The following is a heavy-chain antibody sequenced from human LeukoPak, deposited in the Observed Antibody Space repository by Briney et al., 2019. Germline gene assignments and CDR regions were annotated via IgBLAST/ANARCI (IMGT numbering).Heavy chain of an antibody. D-gene: IGHD3-10*01. CDR3: ARGSGRYYVGYWYLDL. Sequence: GASVKVSCKASGYTFTTYYIHWVRQAPGQGLEWMGRINPGSGGTNYAQKFQGRVTMTGDTSISTAYMELSRLRSDDTAVYYCARGSGRYYVGYWYLDLWGRGTLVTVSS. CDR1: GYTFTTYY. CDR2: INPGSGGT. J-gene: IGHJ2*01. V-gene: IGHV1-2*06.